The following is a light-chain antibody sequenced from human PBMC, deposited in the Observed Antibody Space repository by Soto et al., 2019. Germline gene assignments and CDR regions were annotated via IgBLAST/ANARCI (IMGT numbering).Light chain of an antibody. J-gene: IGLJ1*01. V-gene: IGLV2-23*01. CDR2: EGS. Sequence: QSVLTQPASVSGSPGQSITISCTGTSSDVGSYNLVSWYQQHPGKAPKLMIYEGSKRPSGVSNRFSGSKSGNTASLTISGLQAEDEADYYCCSYAGSSTWGYVFGTGTKLTVL. CDR1: SSDVGSYNL. CDR3: CSYAGSSTWGYV.